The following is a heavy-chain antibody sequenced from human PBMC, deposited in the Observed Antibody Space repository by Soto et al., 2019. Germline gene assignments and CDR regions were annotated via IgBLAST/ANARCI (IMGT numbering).Heavy chain of an antibody. CDR2: IIPIFGTS. Sequence: QVQLVQSGAEVKKPGSSVKVSCKASGGTFSTYAISWVRQAPGQGLEWMGGIIPIFGTSDYAQRFQGRVTITADESTSTAYMELSSLRSEDTAVYYCARETTFLDTAMVIGGMDVWGQGTTVTVSS. V-gene: IGHV1-69*01. D-gene: IGHD5-18*01. J-gene: IGHJ6*02. CDR1: GGTFSTYA. CDR3: ARETTFLDTAMVIGGMDV.